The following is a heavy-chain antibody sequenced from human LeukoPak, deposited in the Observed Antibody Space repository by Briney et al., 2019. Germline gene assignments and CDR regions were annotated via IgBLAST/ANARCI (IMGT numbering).Heavy chain of an antibody. V-gene: IGHV3-21*01. CDR3: ARDPLYGGAMSVAFDI. D-gene: IGHD4-23*01. Sequence: PGGSLRLSCAASGFTFSSHGMDWVRQAPGKGLEWVSGISPSGDILYYADSVKGRFTISRDNAKNSLYLQMNSLRAEDTAVYYCARDPLYGGAMSVAFDIWGQGTMVTVSS. CDR2: ISPSGDIL. J-gene: IGHJ3*02. CDR1: GFTFSSHG.